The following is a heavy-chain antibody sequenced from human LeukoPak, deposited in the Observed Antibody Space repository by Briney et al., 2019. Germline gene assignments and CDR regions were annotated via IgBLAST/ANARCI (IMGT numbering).Heavy chain of an antibody. CDR3: ARLLGYSYGSSFDY. CDR1: GGSISSYY. CDR2: IYYSGST. D-gene: IGHD5-18*01. J-gene: IGHJ4*02. Sequence: SETLSLTCTVSGGSISSYYWSWIRQPPGKGLEWIGYIYYSGSTNYNPSLKSRVTISVDTSKNQFSLKLSSVTAADTAVYYCARLLGYSYGSSFDYWGQGTLVTVSS. V-gene: IGHV4-59*01.